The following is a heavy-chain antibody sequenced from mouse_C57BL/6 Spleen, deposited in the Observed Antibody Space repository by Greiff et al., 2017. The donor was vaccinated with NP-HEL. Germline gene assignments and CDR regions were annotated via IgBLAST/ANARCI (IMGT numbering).Heavy chain of an antibody. D-gene: IGHD1-1*01. CDR1: GYSITSGYY. J-gene: IGHJ4*01. CDR2: ISYDGSN. V-gene: IGHV3-6*01. Sequence: EVKLLESGPGLVKPSQSLSLTCSVTGYSITSGYYWNWIRQFPGNKLEWMGYISYDGSNNYNPSLKNRISITRDTSKNQFFLKLNSVTTEDTATYYCASVLRYYAMDYWGQGTSVTVSS. CDR3: ASVLRYYAMDY.